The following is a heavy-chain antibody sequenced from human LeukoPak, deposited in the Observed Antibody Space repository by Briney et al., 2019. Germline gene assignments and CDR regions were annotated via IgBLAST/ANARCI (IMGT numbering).Heavy chain of an antibody. V-gene: IGHV4-34*01. J-gene: IGHJ6*02. Sequence: SETLSLTCTVSGGSISSYYWSWIRQPPGKGLEWIGEINHSGSTNYNPSLKSRVTISVDTSKNQFSLKLSSVTAADTAVYYCARVVGGHLYYYYYGMDVWGQGTTVTVSS. CDR3: ARVVGGHLYYYYYGMDV. CDR2: INHSGST. CDR1: GGSISSYY. D-gene: IGHD2-15*01.